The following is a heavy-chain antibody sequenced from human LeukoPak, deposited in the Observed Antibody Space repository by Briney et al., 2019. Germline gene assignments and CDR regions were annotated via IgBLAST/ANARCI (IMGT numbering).Heavy chain of an antibody. Sequence: PGGSLRLSCTASGFTFSNYGMHWVRQAPNKGLEWVAIIWYDGSNQYYADSVKGRLTVSRDSSKNTMYLQMNSLRAEDTAVYYCARDSELKVGGSFDYWGQGTLVTVSS. V-gene: IGHV3-33*01. D-gene: IGHD3-16*01. J-gene: IGHJ4*02. CDR1: GFTFSNYG. CDR3: ARDSELKVGGSFDY. CDR2: IWYDGSNQ.